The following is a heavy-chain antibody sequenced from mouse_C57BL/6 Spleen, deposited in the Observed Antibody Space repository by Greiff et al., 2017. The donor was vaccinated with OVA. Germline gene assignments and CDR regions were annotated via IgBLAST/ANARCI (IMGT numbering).Heavy chain of an antibody. J-gene: IGHJ4*01. D-gene: IGHD1-1*01. CDR3: ARHAPHYYGPYAMDY. CDR1: GYTFTEYP. Sequence: QVHVKQSGAELVKPGASVKLSCKASGYTFTEYPIHWVKQRSGQGLEWIGWFYPGSGSIKYNEKFKDKATLTADKSSSTVYMELSRLTSEDSAVYFCARHAPHYYGPYAMDYWGQGTSVTVSS. CDR2: FYPGSGSI. V-gene: IGHV1-62-2*01.